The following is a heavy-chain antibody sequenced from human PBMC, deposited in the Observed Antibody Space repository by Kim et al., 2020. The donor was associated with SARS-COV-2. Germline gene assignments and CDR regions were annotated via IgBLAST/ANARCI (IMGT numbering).Heavy chain of an antibody. CDR2: ISRDGFST. J-gene: IGHJ3*02. Sequence: GGSLRLSCAVSGFTFDDYVMHWVRQAPGKGLEWVSLISRDGFSTYYPDSVKGRFTISRDNNKNFLYLQMNSLRTEDTALYYCSNGDVFDMWGQGTMVTVSS. V-gene: IGHV3-43*02. CDR3: SNGDVFDM. CDR1: GFTFDDYV.